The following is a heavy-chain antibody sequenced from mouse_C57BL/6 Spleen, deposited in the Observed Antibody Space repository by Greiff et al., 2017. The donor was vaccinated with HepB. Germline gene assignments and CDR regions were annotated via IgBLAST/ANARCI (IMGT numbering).Heavy chain of an antibody. J-gene: IGHJ4*01. CDR1: GFTFSDYG. D-gene: IGHD1-1*01. CDR2: ISSGSSTI. CDR3: ARSTTVVAEAMDY. Sequence: EVKLVESGGGLVKPGGSLKLSCAASGFTFSDYGMHWVRQAPEKGLEWVAYISSGSSTIYYADTVKGRFTISRDNAKNTLFLQMTSLRSEDTAMYYCARSTTVVAEAMDYWGQGTSVTVSS. V-gene: IGHV5-17*01.